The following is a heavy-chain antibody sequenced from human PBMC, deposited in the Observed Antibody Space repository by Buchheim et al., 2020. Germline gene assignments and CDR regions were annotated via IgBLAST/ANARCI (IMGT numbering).Heavy chain of an antibody. CDR2: ISGSGGST. Sequence: EVQLLESGGGLVQPGGSLRLSCAASGFTFSSYAMSWVRQAPGKGLEWVSAISGSGGSTYYADSVKGRFTISRDNSKNTMYLQMNSLRAEDTAVYYCAKHPSERVKGVYYYYGMDVWGQGTT. J-gene: IGHJ6*02. CDR1: GFTFSSYA. V-gene: IGHV3-23*01. D-gene: IGHD3-10*01. CDR3: AKHPSERVKGVYYYYGMDV.